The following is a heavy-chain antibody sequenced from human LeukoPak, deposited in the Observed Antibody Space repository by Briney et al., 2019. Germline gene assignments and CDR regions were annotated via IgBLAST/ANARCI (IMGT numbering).Heavy chain of an antibody. CDR2: ISAYNGNT. J-gene: IGHJ4*02. D-gene: IGHD6-13*01. V-gene: IGHV1-18*01. CDR1: GYTFTSYG. Sequence: ASVKVSCKASGYTFTSYGISWVRQAPGQGLEWMGWISAYNGNTNYAQKLQGRVTMTTETSTSTAYMELRSLRSDDTAVYYCARVIAAAPTPYYFDYWGQGTLVTVSS. CDR3: ARVIAAAPTPYYFDY.